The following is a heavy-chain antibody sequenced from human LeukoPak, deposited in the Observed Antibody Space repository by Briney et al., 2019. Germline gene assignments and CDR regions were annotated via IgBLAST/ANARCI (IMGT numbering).Heavy chain of an antibody. CDR3: ARRGKQQLVGVIDY. V-gene: IGHV5-51*01. CDR2: IYPGDSDT. J-gene: IGHJ4*02. CDR1: GDSFTTYW. D-gene: IGHD6-13*01. Sequence: GESLRISCKVSGDSFTTYWIGWVRQMPGKGLEWMGIIYPGDSDTRYSPSFQGQVTISADKSINTAYLQWSSLEASDTAMYYCARRGKQQLVGVIDYWGQGTLVTVSS.